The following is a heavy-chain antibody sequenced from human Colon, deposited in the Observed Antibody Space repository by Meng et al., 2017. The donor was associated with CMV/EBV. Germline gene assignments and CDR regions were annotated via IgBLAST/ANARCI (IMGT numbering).Heavy chain of an antibody. CDR1: GFSFSSYG. V-gene: IGHV3-30*02. CDR3: ANPPAGDPLYYHYYGMDV. J-gene: IGHJ6*02. D-gene: IGHD7-27*01. Sequence: GESLKISCAASGFSFSSYGMHWARQAPGKGLGWVAFIRYDGSDKYYADSVKGRFTISRDNSKNTLYLQMNSLRAEDTAVYYCANPPAGDPLYYHYYGMDVWGQGTTVTVSS. CDR2: IRYDGSDK.